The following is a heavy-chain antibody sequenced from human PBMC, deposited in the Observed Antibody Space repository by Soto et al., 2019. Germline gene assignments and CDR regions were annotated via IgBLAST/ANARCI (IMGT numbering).Heavy chain of an antibody. J-gene: IGHJ4*02. V-gene: IGHV5-10-1*01. CDR2: IDPSDSYT. Sequence: EVQLEQSGAEVKKPGESLRISCKGSGYTFTSYWITWVRQMPGKGLEWMGRIDPSDSYTNYSSSFQGHVTISVDKSINTAYLQWRGLKASDTAMYYCARHAVITLGGVSVSNYFDYWGQGTLVTVSS. CDR3: ARHAVITLGGVSVSNYFDY. CDR1: GYTFTSYW. D-gene: IGHD3-16*02.